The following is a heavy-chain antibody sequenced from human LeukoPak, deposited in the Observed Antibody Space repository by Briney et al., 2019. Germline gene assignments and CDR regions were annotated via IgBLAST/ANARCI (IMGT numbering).Heavy chain of an antibody. CDR2: TSSDLNVK. D-gene: IGHD3-10*01. V-gene: IGHV3-30-3*01. Sequence: GGSLRLSCAASGFTFRNYVIHWVRQAPGKGLEWVAVTSSDLNVKLYADSVKGRFTISRDNSRSTLYLQMNCLRPEDTAIYYCAREGYYGSGSPPSLYFDYWGQGTLVTVSS. J-gene: IGHJ4*02. CDR3: AREGYYGSGSPPSLYFDY. CDR1: GFTFRNYV.